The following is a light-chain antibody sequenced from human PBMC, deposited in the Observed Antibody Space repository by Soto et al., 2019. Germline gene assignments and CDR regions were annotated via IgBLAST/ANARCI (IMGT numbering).Light chain of an antibody. CDR3: QQRNIWPPVT. CDR2: GAF. Sequence: EIVLTQSPATLSLSPGERATLSCRASPSVTNYLAWYQQKPGQPPRLLIYGAFNRAAGIPDRFSGSGSGTDFTLTISRLEPEDSAVYYCQQRNIWPPVTFGQGTKVDIK. CDR1: PSVTNY. V-gene: IGKV3-11*01. J-gene: IGKJ1*01.